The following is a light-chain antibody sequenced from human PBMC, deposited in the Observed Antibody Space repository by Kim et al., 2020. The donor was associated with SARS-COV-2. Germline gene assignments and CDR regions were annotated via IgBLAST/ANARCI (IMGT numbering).Light chain of an antibody. CDR3: QQYNNWPLT. V-gene: IGKV3-15*01. CDR2: GAS. J-gene: IGKJ4*01. Sequence: VSPGAIDTLSRRASQSVSSNLAWYQQKPGQAPRLLIYGASTRATGIPARCRGSGSGTEFTLTISSLQSEDFAVYYCQQYNNWPLTFGGGTKVDIK. CDR1: QSVSSN.